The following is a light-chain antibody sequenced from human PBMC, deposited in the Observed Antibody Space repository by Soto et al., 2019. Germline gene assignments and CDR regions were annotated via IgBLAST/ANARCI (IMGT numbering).Light chain of an antibody. CDR3: QQYNSYWT. Sequence: DIKMSQSPSTLSATVGDRVTITCRASQSISSWLAWYQQKPGKAPKLLIYDASSLESGVPSRFSGSGSGTEFTHTISSLQPDDFATYYCQQYNSYWTFGQGTKVDIK. V-gene: IGKV1-5*01. CDR2: DAS. J-gene: IGKJ1*01. CDR1: QSISSW.